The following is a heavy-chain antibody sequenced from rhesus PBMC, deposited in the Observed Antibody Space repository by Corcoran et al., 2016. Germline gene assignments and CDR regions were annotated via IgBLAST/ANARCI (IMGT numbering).Heavy chain of an antibody. CDR2: ISWDGGST. D-gene: IGHD2-21*01. CDR3: AKDIGYCTGSGCYNYGLDS. J-gene: IGHJ6*01. Sequence: EVQLVESGGGVVQPGGSLRLSCAASGFTFDDYAMHWVRQAPGKGLEWVSAISWDGGSTGYADSVKGRFTISRDNAKNSLYLQMDRLRAEDTALYYCAKDIGYCTGSGCYNYGLDSWGQGVVVTVSS. CDR1: GFTFDDYA. V-gene: IGHV3-201*01.